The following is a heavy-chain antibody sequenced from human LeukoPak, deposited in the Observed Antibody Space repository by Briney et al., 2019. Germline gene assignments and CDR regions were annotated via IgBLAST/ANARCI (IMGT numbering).Heavy chain of an antibody. CDR2: IWYDGSNQ. CDR1: GFTFSSYG. D-gene: IGHD6-19*01. V-gene: IGHV3-33*01. Sequence: PGRSLRLSCAASGFTFSSYGMQWVRQAPGKGLEWVALIWYDGSNQYYADSVKGRFTISRDNAKNTLFLQMNSLRAEDAAVYYCARDLSSSGWSFDYWGQGTLVTVSS. CDR3: ARDLSSSGWSFDY. J-gene: IGHJ4*02.